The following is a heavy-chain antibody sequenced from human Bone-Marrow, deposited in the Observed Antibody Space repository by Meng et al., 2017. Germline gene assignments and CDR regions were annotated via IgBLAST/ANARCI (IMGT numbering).Heavy chain of an antibody. CDR1: GFTFSSYA. Sequence: GESLKISCAASGFTFSSYAMHWVRQAPGKGLEWVAVISHDGSNKYYADSVKGRFTISRDNSKNTLYLQMNSLRAEDTAVYYCARAEASYYDYVWGSFRDYAFDIWGQGTMVTVSS. D-gene: IGHD3-16*01. J-gene: IGHJ3*02. CDR2: ISHDGSNK. CDR3: ARAEASYYDYVWGSFRDYAFDI. V-gene: IGHV3-30*01.